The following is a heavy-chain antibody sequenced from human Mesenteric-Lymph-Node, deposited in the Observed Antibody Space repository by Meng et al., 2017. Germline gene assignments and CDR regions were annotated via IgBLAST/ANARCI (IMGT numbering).Heavy chain of an antibody. CDR1: GYTFTTYA. D-gene: IGHD6-19*01. CDR2: INAGNGNT. Sequence: QVHLVQSGAEVKKPGASVKDSCKASGYTFTTYAIHWVRQAPGQRLEWMGWINAGNGNTRYSQKFQGRVSITSDTSASTAYMELSSLRSEDTAVYYCARCIAVAGNWFDPWGQGTLVTVSS. J-gene: IGHJ5*02. V-gene: IGHV1-3*01. CDR3: ARCIAVAGNWFDP.